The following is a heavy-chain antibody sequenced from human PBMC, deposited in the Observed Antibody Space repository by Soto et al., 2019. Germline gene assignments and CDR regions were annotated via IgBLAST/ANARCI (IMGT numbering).Heavy chain of an antibody. CDR2: TYYRSKWYY. V-gene: IGHV6-1*01. J-gene: IGHJ4*02. D-gene: IGHD1-26*01. CDR1: RDSFSSNSAA. Sequence: PLQTLSLTCAISRDSFSSNSAAWNWIRQSPSRGLEWLGRTYYRSKWYYDYAVSVQSRIAINPDTSKNQFSLQLNSVTPEDTALYYCAKARTGNYYSFDYWVQGTLVTVS. CDR3: AKARTGNYYSFDY.